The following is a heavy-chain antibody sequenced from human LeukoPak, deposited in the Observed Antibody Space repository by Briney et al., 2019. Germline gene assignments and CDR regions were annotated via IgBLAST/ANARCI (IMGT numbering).Heavy chain of an antibody. CDR2: FYYSGST. D-gene: IGHD2-2*01. CDR1: GGSISNYY. CDR3: ARTIRYCSSISCLQFDP. V-gene: IGHV4-59*01. Sequence: SETLSLTCTVSGGSISNYYWSWIRQPPGKGLEWIGYFYYSGSTNYNPSLKSRVTIPVDTSKNQFSLKLSSVTAADTAVYYCARTIRYCSSISCLQFDPWGQGTLVTVSS. J-gene: IGHJ5*02.